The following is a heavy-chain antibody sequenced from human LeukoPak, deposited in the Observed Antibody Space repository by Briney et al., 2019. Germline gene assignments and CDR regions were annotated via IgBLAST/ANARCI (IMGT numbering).Heavy chain of an antibody. J-gene: IGHJ4*02. CDR3: AKEYGWELLFEVGY. Sequence: PGGSLRLSCAASGFTFSSYGMHWVRQAPGKGLEWVAVIWYDGSNKYYADSVKGRFTISRDNSKNTLYLQMNSLRAEDTAVYYCAKEYGWELLFEVGYWGQGTLVTVSS. CDR1: GFTFSSYG. V-gene: IGHV3-30*02. D-gene: IGHD1-26*01. CDR2: IWYDGSNK.